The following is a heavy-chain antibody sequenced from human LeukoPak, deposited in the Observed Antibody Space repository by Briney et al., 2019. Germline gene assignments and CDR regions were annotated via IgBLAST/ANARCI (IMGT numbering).Heavy chain of an antibody. CDR2: ISSDGITT. Sequence: PGGSRAPLCAAAGSSSTRSWIHWARQVPGKGLVRVSRISSDGITTNYADSVKGRFTISRDNAKNTVYLQMNSLRAEDTAVYYCARMEVAWGQGTIVTVSS. J-gene: IGHJ3*01. V-gene: IGHV3-74*01. CDR3: ARMEVA. D-gene: IGHD3-3*01. CDR1: GSSSTRSW.